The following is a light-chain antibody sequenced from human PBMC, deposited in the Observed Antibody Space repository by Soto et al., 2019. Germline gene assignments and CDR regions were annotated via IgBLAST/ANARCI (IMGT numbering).Light chain of an antibody. CDR1: SSDVGAYKY. CDR3: NSYAGDIIRFV. CDR2: EVS. Sequence: QSVLTQPASVSGSPGQSVTISCTGTSSDVGAYKYVSWYQQHPGKAPKLMIYEVSNRPSGVSNRFSGSKSGNTASLTIYGLQADDEADYYCNSYAGDIIRFVFGTGTKLTVL. J-gene: IGLJ1*01. V-gene: IGLV2-14*01.